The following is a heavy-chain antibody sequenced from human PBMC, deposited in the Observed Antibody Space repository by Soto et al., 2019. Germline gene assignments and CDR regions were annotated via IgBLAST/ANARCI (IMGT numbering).Heavy chain of an antibody. CDR2: IYYSGST. J-gene: IGHJ5*02. V-gene: IGHV4-39*01. Sequence: PSETLSLTCTVSGGSISSSSYYWGWIRQPPGKGLEWIGSIYYSGSTYYNPSLKSRVTISVDTSKNQFSLKLSSVTAADTAVYYCAGHNNYYDSSGSPGWFDPWGQGTLVTVSS. D-gene: IGHD3-22*01. CDR1: GGSISSSSYY. CDR3: AGHNNYYDSSGSPGWFDP.